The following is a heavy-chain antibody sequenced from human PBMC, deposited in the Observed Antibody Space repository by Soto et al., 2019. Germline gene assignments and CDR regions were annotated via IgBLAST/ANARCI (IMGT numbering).Heavy chain of an antibody. CDR3: ARGRGYSGYDNNWFDP. Sequence: KVSCKASGGTFSSYAISWVRQAPGQGLEWMGGIIPIFGTANYAQKFQGRVTITADESTSTAYMELSSLRSEDTAVYYCARGRGYSGYDNNWFDPWGQGTLVTVSS. CDR2: IIPIFGTA. CDR1: GGTFSSYA. V-gene: IGHV1-69*01. J-gene: IGHJ5*02. D-gene: IGHD5-12*01.